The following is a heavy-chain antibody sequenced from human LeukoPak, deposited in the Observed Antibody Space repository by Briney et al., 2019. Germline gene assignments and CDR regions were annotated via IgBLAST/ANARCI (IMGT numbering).Heavy chain of an antibody. V-gene: IGHV4-34*01. J-gene: IGHJ3*02. Sequence: SETLSLTCAVYGGSFSGYYWSWIRQPPGKGLEWIGEINHSGSTNYNPSLKSRVTISVDTSKNQFSLKLSSVTAADTAVYYCARLRSRTTVTTDDAFDIWGQGTMVTVSS. CDR2: INHSGST. D-gene: IGHD4-17*01. CDR1: GGSFSGYY. CDR3: ARLRSRTTVTTDDAFDI.